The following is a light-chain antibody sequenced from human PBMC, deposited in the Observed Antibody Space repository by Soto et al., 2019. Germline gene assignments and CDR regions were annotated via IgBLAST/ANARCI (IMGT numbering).Light chain of an antibody. CDR1: QSISSW. J-gene: IGKJ4*01. V-gene: IGKV1-5*01. CDR3: QQYNSYSQRT. CDR2: DAS. Sequence: DIQMTQSPSTLSASVGDRVTITCRASQSISSWLAWYQQKPGKAPKLLIYDASSLESGVPSRFSGSGSGTEFTLTISSLQPDDFATYYCQQYNSYSQRTFCGGTKVEIK.